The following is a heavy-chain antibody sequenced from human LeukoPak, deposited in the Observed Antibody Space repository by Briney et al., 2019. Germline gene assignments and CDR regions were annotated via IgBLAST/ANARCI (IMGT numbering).Heavy chain of an antibody. Sequence: GGSLRLSCAASGFTFNNVWMNWGRQAPGKGLEWVGRIKSKTNGGTTEYAAPVKGRLTILRDDSKNRLYLQMNSLKTGDTAVYYCMLGSGSYDSSDFDYRGQGTLVTVSS. V-gene: IGHV3-15*07. D-gene: IGHD3-22*01. CDR2: IKSKTNGGTT. CDR3: MLGSGSYDSSDFDY. J-gene: IGHJ4*02. CDR1: GFTFNNVW.